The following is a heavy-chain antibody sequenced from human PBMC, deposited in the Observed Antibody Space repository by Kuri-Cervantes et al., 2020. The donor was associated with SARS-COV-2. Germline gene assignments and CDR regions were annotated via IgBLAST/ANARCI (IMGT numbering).Heavy chain of an antibody. D-gene: IGHD3-22*01. Sequence: ESLKISCTVSGGSISSSSYYWGWIRQPPGKGLEWIGSIYYSGSTYYNPSLKSRVTISVDTPRNQFSLKLSSVTAADTAVYYCARTSPDPNYYDSSGYRYWYFDLWGRGTLVTVSS. V-gene: IGHV4-39*07. CDR1: GGSISSSSYY. CDR3: ARTSPDPNYYDSSGYRYWYFDL. J-gene: IGHJ2*01. CDR2: IYYSGST.